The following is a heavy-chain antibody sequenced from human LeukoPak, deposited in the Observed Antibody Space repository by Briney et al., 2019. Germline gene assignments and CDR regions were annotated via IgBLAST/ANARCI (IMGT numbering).Heavy chain of an antibody. CDR3: AGGQGYLIEY. V-gene: IGHV3-7*03. Sequence: PGGSLRLSCVASGFTFSNYWMTWVREAPGKGLEWVANVKQDESQKWYADSVKGRFTISRDNDKNLVFLQANSLRVEDTAVYYCAGGQGYLIEYWGQGTLVTVSS. CDR1: GFTFSNYW. D-gene: IGHD2-15*01. J-gene: IGHJ4*02. CDR2: VKQDESQK.